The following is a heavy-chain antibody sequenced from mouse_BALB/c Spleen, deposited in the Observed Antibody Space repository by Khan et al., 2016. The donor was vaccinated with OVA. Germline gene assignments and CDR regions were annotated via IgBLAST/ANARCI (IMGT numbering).Heavy chain of an antibody. CDR1: GFSLTDYG. Sequence: QVQLKESGPGLVAPSQNPSITCSVSGFSLTDYGVSWIRQPPGKGLEWLGVIWGGGSTYYNSALESRLSISKDNSKSQVFLKMNSLQTDDTAMYYCAKGVWSYYYAVDYWGQGTSVTVSS. CDR3: AKGVWSYYYAVDY. D-gene: IGHD2-10*02. V-gene: IGHV2-6-5*01. CDR2: IWGGGST. J-gene: IGHJ4*01.